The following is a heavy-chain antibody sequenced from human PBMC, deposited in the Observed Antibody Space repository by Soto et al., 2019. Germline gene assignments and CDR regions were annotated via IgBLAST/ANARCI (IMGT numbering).Heavy chain of an antibody. Sequence: GGSLRLSCAASEFAFSSYVMNWVRQAPGKGLEWVSSVTGSSSYMYYADSVKGRFTISRDNAQNSLYLEMNSLRAEDTAVYYCARALYYYGSMDVWGQGXTVTVYS. J-gene: IGHJ6*02. CDR1: EFAFSSYV. V-gene: IGHV3-21*01. D-gene: IGHD3-10*01. CDR2: VTGSSSYM. CDR3: ARALYYYGSMDV.